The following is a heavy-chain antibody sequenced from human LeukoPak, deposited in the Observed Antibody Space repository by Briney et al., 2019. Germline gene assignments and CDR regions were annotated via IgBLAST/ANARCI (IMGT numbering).Heavy chain of an antibody. D-gene: IGHD3-16*01. V-gene: IGHV4-59*12. CDR2: IHYTGST. Sequence: SETLSLTCTVSGGSISSYYWSWIRQPPGMGLEWIGDIHYTGSTYYNPSLKSRVTISVDTSKNQFSLKLSSVTAADTAVYYCARDLRGNDYWGQGTLVTVSS. CDR1: GGSISSYY. J-gene: IGHJ4*02. CDR3: ARDLRGNDY.